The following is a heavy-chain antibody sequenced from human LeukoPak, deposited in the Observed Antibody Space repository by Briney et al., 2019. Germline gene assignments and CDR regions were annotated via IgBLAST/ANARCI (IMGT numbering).Heavy chain of an antibody. CDR1: GGSISSSSYY. Sequence: SETLSLTCTVSGGSISSSSYYWGWIRQPPGKGLEWIGSIYYSGSTYYNPSLKSRVTVSVDTSKNQFSLKLTSVTAADSAVYYCASGAYYYDSSGGERDRPFDYWGQGTLVTVSS. D-gene: IGHD3-22*01. CDR2: IYYSGST. V-gene: IGHV4-39*07. CDR3: ASGAYYYDSSGGERDRPFDY. J-gene: IGHJ4*02.